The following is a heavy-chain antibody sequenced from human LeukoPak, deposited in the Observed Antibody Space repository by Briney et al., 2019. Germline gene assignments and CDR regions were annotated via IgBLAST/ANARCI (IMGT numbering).Heavy chain of an antibody. D-gene: IGHD5-18*01. Sequence: GGSLRLSCAASGFTFSSYEMNWVRQAPGKGLEWVSYISTDGSTIYYADSVKGRFTISRDNSKNTLYLQMNSLRAEDTAVYYCAKDITAMGDFWGQGTLVTVSS. CDR1: GFTFSSYE. V-gene: IGHV3-48*03. CDR2: ISTDGSTI. J-gene: IGHJ4*02. CDR3: AKDITAMGDF.